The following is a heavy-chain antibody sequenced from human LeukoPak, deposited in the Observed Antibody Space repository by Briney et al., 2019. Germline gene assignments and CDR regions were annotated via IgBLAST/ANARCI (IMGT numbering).Heavy chain of an antibody. CDR2: INSDGSTP. CDR1: GFTFSTYW. J-gene: IGHJ4*02. D-gene: IGHD4-23*01. Sequence: GGSLRLSCAASGFTFSTYWMDWVRQTPGKGLVWVSRINSDGSTPSYADSVKGRFTISRDNSKNTLYLQMNSLRAEDTAVYYCARETVVQYYFDYWGQGTLVTVSS. V-gene: IGHV3-74*01. CDR3: ARETVVQYYFDY.